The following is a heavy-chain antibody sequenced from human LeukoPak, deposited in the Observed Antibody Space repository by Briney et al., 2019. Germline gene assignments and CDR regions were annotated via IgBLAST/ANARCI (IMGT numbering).Heavy chain of an antibody. D-gene: IGHD3-22*01. J-gene: IGHJ5*02. CDR3: ARDLGGGYYYHNWFDP. CDR1: GYTFTSYG. Sequence: ASVKVSCKASGYTFTSYGISWVRQAPGQGLEWMGWISAYNGNTNYAQKLQGRVTMTTDTSTSTAYMELRSLRSDDTAVYYCARDLGGGYYYHNWFDPWGQGTLITVSS. V-gene: IGHV1-18*01. CDR2: ISAYNGNT.